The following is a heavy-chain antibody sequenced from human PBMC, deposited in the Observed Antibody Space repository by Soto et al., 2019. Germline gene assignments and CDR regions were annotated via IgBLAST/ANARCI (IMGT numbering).Heavy chain of an antibody. J-gene: IGHJ5*02. Sequence: QVQLQESGPGLVKPSETLSLTCTVSGGSISSYYWRWIRQPPGQGLEWIGYIYYSGSTNYNPSRKCRVTMAVDASMNQFSLKLSSVTAADTAVYYCARGCRIPRSPFDLWGQGTLVTVSS. CDR2: IYYSGST. CDR1: GGSISSYY. CDR3: ARGCRIPRSPFDL. V-gene: IGHV4-59*01.